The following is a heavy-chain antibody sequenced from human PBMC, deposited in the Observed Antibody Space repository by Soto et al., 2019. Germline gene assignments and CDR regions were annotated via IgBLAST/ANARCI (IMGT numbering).Heavy chain of an antibody. CDR3: ARAYYGSGSYIENWFDP. V-gene: IGHV1-69*06. CDR2: IIPIFGTA. Sequence: QVQLVQSGAEVKKPGSSVKVSCKASGGTFSSYAISWVRQAPGQGLEWMGGIIPIFGTANYAQKFQGRDTITADKSTSTAYMELSSLRSEDTAVYYCARAYYGSGSYIENWFDPWGQGTLVTVSS. D-gene: IGHD3-10*01. J-gene: IGHJ5*02. CDR1: GGTFSSYA.